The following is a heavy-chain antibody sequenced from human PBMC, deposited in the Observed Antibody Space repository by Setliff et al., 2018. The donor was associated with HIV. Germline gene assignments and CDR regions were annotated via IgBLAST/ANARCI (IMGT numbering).Heavy chain of an antibody. Sequence: GGSLRLSCVASGFTFTNAWVNWVRQAPGTGLEWVGRFKTDGGTTDYAAPVKGRFTISRDDSKNTLYLQMNSLKTEDTAVYYCTTAFNVILGDHFDYWGQGTLVTVSS. V-gene: IGHV3-15*01. CDR1: GFTFTNAW. J-gene: IGHJ4*02. CDR2: FKTDGGTT. D-gene: IGHD3-10*01. CDR3: TTAFNVILGDHFDY.